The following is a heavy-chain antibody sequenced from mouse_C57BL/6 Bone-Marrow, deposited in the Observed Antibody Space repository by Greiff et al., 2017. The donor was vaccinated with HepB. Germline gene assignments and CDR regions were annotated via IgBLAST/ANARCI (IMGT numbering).Heavy chain of an antibody. D-gene: IGHD1-1*01. CDR2: IDPSDSYT. CDR1: GYTFTSYW. J-gene: IGHJ1*03. CDR3: ARPDYYGSSLYWYFDV. V-gene: IGHV1-69*01. Sequence: QVQLQQPGAELVMPGASVKLSCKASGYTFTSYWMHWVKQRPGQGLEWIGEIDPSDSYTNYNQKFKGKSTLTVDKSSSAAYMQLSSLTSEDSAVYYGARPDYYGSSLYWYFDVWGTGTTVTVSS.